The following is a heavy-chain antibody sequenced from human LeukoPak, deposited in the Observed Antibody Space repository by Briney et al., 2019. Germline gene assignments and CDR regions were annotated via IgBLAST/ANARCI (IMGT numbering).Heavy chain of an antibody. CDR2: IKQDGREK. CDR3: ARWRHDYGDEKFDP. Sequence: GGSLRLSCAASGFTFSSYWMSWVRQAPGKGLEWVANIKQDGREKYYVDSVKGRFTISRDNAKNSLYLQMNSLRAEDTAVYYCARWRHDYGDEKFDPWGQGTLVTVSS. J-gene: IGHJ5*02. D-gene: IGHD4-17*01. CDR1: GFTFSSYW. V-gene: IGHV3-7*01.